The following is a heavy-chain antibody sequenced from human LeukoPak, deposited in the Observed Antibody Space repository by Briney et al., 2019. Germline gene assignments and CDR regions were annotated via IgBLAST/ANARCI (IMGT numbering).Heavy chain of an antibody. CDR1: GGSISSSGYY. Sequence: SETLSLTCTVSGGSISSSGYYWSWIRQQPGKGLEWIGYIYYSGSTYYNPSLKSRVTISVDTSKSQFSLKLSSVTAADTAVYYCARLAWSGFSGSDYWGQGTLVTVSS. CDR2: IYYSGST. CDR3: ARLAWSGFSGSDY. J-gene: IGHJ4*02. D-gene: IGHD3-3*01. V-gene: IGHV4-31*03.